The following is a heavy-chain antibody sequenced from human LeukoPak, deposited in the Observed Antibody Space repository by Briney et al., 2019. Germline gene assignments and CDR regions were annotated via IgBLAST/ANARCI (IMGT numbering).Heavy chain of an antibody. CDR3: ARVPSNGVSYYFDY. Sequence: SETLSLTCTVSGGSISSGGYYWSWIRQHPGKGLEWIGYIYYSGSTYYNPSLKSRVTISVDTSKNQFSLKLSSVTAADTAVYYCARVPSNGVSYYFDYWGQGTLVTVSS. CDR1: GGSISSGGYY. D-gene: IGHD2-8*01. V-gene: IGHV4-31*03. J-gene: IGHJ4*02. CDR2: IYYSGST.